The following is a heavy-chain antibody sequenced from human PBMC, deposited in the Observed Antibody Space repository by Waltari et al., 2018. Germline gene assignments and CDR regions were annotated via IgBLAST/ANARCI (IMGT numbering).Heavy chain of an antibody. CDR2: INAGNGNT. J-gene: IGHJ6*02. CDR1: GYTFTSYA. V-gene: IGHV1-3*01. Sequence: QVQLVQSGAEVKKPGASVKVSCKASGYTFTSYAMHWVRQAPGQRLEWMGWINAGNGNTKYSPKFQGRVTITRDTSASTAYMELSSLRSEDTAVYYCARWCSGGSCYYYYYGMDVWGQGTTVTVSS. D-gene: IGHD2-15*01. CDR3: ARWCSGGSCYYYYYGMDV.